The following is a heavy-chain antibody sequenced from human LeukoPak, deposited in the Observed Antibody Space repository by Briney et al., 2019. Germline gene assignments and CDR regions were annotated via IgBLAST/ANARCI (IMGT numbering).Heavy chain of an antibody. CDR1: GFTLSYYW. CDR2: IKQDGSEK. CDR3: ARDPRYLGEVVVPAAMPSGY. J-gene: IGHJ4*02. Sequence: GGSLRLSCAASGFTLSYYWRSWVRQARGKGVERVANIKQDGSEKYYVGSVKGRFTISRDNAKNSLYLQMNSLRAEDTAVYYCARDPRYLGEVVVPAAMPSGYWGQGTLVTVSS. D-gene: IGHD2-2*01. V-gene: IGHV3-7*01.